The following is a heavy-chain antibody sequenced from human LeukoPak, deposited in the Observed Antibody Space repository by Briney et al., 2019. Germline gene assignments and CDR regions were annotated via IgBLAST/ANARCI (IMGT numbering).Heavy chain of an antibody. CDR1: GFTFNDYA. J-gene: IGHJ4*02. V-gene: IGHV3-23*01. Sequence: PGGSLRLSCAVSGFTFNDYAMTWVRQAPGKGLEWVAGISRSGGTTHYADSVKGRFTISRANSKNTLYMQMDTLRVEDTAVYYCARDHKMATVTDYWGQGILVTVS. CDR2: ISRSGGTT. CDR3: ARDHKMATVTDY. D-gene: IGHD5-24*01.